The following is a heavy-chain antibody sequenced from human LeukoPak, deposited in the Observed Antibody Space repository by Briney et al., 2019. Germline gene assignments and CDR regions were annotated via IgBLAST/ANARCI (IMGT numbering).Heavy chain of an antibody. V-gene: IGHV3-30-3*01. J-gene: IGHJ4*02. CDR3: ARDRGAVTPYYFDY. Sequence: GGSLRLSCAASGFTFSSYAMHWVRQAPGKGLEWVAVISYDGSNKYYADSVKGRFTISRDNSKNTLYLQMNSLRAEDTAVYYCARDRGAVTPYYFDYWGQGTLVTVSS. CDR1: GFTFSSYA. D-gene: IGHD4-17*01. CDR2: ISYDGSNK.